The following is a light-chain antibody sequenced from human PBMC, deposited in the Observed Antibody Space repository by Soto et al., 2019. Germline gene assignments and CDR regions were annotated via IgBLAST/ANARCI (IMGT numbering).Light chain of an antibody. V-gene: IGLV2-14*01. J-gene: IGLJ1*01. CDR1: SSDVGGYNY. CDR2: EVS. Sequence: QSVLTQPASVSGSPGQSITISCTGTSSDVGGYNYVSWYQQHPGKAPKLMIYEVSNRPSGVSNRFSGSKSGNTASLTISGLQAEDEADYYCCSYAGSYTFVFAPGTKVTVL. CDR3: CSYAGSYTFV.